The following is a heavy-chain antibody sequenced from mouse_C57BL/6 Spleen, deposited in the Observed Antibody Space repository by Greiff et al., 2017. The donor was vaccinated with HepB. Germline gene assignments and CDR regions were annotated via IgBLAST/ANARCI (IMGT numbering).Heavy chain of an antibody. D-gene: IGHD2-10*01. CDR1: GYTFTSYW. J-gene: IGHJ3*01. V-gene: IGHV1-69*01. Sequence: QVQLQQPGAELVMPGASVKLSCKASGYTFTSYWMHWVKQRPGQGLEWIGEIDPSDSYTNYNQKFKGKSTLTVDKSSSTAYMQLSSLTSEDSAVYYCARAYYREAWFAYWGQGTLVTVSA. CDR3: ARAYYREAWFAY. CDR2: IDPSDSYT.